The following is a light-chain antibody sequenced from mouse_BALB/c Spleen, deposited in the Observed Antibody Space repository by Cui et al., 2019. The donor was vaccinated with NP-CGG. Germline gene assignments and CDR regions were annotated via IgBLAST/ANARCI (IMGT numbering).Light chain of an antibody. CDR1: IGAVTTSNY. CDR3: ALWYSNHWV. J-gene: IGLJ1*01. V-gene: IGLV1*01. CDR2: GTN. Sequence: QAVVTQESSLTTSPGETVPLTCRASIGAVTTSNYANWVQEKPDHLFTVLIGGTNNRAPGVPARFSGSLIGDKAALTSTGAQTEDEAIYFCALWYSNHWVFGGGTKLTVL.